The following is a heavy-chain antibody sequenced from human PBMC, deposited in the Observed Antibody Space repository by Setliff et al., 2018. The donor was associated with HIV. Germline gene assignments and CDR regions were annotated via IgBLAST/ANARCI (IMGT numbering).Heavy chain of an antibody. V-gene: IGHV4-34*01. Sequence: SETLSLTCAVYGGSFSGYYWSWIRQPPGKGLEWIGEINHSGSTNYNPSLKSRVTISMDTSKNQFSLKLNSLSAADTAVYYCADTLGYCSGDSCYGYFPHWGQGTLVTVSS. CDR2: INHSGST. J-gene: IGHJ1*01. CDR3: ADTLGYCSGDSCYGYFPH. D-gene: IGHD2-15*01. CDR1: GGSFSGYY.